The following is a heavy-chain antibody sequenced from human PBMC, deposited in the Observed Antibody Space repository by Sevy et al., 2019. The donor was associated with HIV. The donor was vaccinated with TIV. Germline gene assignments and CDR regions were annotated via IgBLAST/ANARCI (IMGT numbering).Heavy chain of an antibody. Sequence: GESLKISCAASGFTFAKYSMSWVRQAPGKGLEWVSTFSFGCGRINYADSVKGRFTISRDDSKNTLFLQMNSLRAEDTATYFCALAGCTQPHAYWGQGTLVTVSS. V-gene: IGHV3-23*01. CDR1: GFTFAKYS. D-gene: IGHD2-8*01. CDR2: FSFGCGRI. J-gene: IGHJ4*02. CDR3: ALAGCTQPHAY.